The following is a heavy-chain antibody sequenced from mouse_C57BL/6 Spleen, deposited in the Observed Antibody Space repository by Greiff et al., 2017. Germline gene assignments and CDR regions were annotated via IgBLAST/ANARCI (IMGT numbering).Heavy chain of an antibody. Sequence: EVQLQESGGGLVKPGGSLTLSCAASGFTFSDYGMHWVRQAPEKGLEWVAYISSGSSTIYYADTVKGRFTISRDNAKNTLFLQMTSLRSEDTPMYYCARRGDYDYYAMDYWGQGTSVTVSS. CDR1: GFTFSDYG. CDR2: ISSGSSTI. V-gene: IGHV5-17*01. D-gene: IGHD2-4*01. CDR3: ARRGDYDYYAMDY. J-gene: IGHJ4*01.